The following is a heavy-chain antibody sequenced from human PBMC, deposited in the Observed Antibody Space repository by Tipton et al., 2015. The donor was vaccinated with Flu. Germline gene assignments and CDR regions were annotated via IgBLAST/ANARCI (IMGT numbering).Heavy chain of an antibody. CDR2: IYTSGST. V-gene: IGHV4-4*07. CDR1: GGSISSYY. Sequence: LRLSCTVSGGSISSYYWSWIRQPAGKGLEWRGRIYTSGSTNYNPSLKSRVTMSVDTSKNQFSLKLSSVTAADTAVYYCAGSLTYYYDSTAADAFDIWGRGTMVTLSS. J-gene: IGHJ3*02. D-gene: IGHD3-22*01. CDR3: AGSLTYYYDSTAADAFDI.